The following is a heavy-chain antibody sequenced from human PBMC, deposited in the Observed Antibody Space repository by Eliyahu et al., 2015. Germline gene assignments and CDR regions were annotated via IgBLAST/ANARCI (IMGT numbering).Heavy chain of an antibody. CDR1: GFTFSSYG. CDR2: IRYDGSNK. CDR3: AKTDSSRHYSGSYTFDY. J-gene: IGHJ4*02. V-gene: IGHV3-30*02. Sequence: QVQLVESGGGVVQPGGSLRLSCAASGFTFSSYGMHWVRQAPGKGLEWVAFIRYDGSNKYYADSVKGRFTISRDNSKNTLYLQMNSLRAEDTAVYYCAKTDSSRHYSGSYTFDYWGQGTLVTVSS. D-gene: IGHD1-26*01.